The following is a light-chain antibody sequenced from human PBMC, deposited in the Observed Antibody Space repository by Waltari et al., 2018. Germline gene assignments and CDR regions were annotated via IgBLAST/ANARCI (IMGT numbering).Light chain of an antibody. CDR3: QQYNNWWT. CDR1: QSVSSS. V-gene: IGKV3-15*01. CDR2: GAS. J-gene: IGKJ1*01. Sequence: EIVMTHSSDTVSVSPGERAHLSWRARQSVSSSLAWYQQKPGEAPRLLVNGASTRATGIPARFSASGCGKEFTLTISSLQSEDFAVYYCQQYNNWWTFGQGTKVEIK.